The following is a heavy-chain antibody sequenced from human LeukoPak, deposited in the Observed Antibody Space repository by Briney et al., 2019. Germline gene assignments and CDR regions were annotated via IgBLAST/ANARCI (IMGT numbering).Heavy chain of an antibody. D-gene: IGHD6-19*01. Sequence: ASVKVSCKASGYTFTDYYMHWVRQAPGQGLEWMGWINPNSGGTNSAQNFQGRVTMTRDTSVSTAYMELNSLRSDDTAVFYCARSSSSGWYVGGLDYWGQGTLVTVSS. CDR1: GYTFTDYY. J-gene: IGHJ4*02. V-gene: IGHV1-2*02. CDR3: ARSSSSGWYVGGLDY. CDR2: INPNSGGT.